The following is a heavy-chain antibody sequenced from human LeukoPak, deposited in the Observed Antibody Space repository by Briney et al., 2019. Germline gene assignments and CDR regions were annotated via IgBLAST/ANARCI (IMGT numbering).Heavy chain of an antibody. CDR3: SRRLDY. Sequence: GGSPRLSCAASGFPFSDSWMDWVRQAPGKGMEWVANIKQDGSEKHYADSVKGRFTISRDNAKNSLFLQMNGLRAEDTAVYYCSRRLDYWGQGALVTVSS. V-gene: IGHV3-7*01. CDR2: IKQDGSEK. CDR1: GFPFSDSW. J-gene: IGHJ4*02.